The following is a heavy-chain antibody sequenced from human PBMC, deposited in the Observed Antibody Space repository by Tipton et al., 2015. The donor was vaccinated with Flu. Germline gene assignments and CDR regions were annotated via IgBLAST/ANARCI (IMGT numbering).Heavy chain of an antibody. Sequence: TLSLTCTVSGGSISSISDYWGWVRQSPGKGLEWIGNINYSGSTYCNPSLKSRVTISVDTPKNQFSLKLTSVTAADTAVYYCARDRIVNGFWSGVRRGMDVWGQGTTVIVSS. J-gene: IGHJ6*02. V-gene: IGHV4-39*07. CDR2: INYSGST. CDR1: GGSISSISDY. CDR3: ARDRIVNGFWSGVRRGMDV. D-gene: IGHD3-3*01.